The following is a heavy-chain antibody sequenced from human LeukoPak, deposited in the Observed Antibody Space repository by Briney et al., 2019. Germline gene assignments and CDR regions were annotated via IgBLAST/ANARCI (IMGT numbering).Heavy chain of an antibody. Sequence: AAVKVSCKASGYTFTSYAMNWVRQAPGQGLEWMGRISAYNGNTNYVQKLQGRVTMTTDTSTNTAYMELRSLASNDTAFYYCARDVAFYGSSWHNWFDPWGQGTLVTVSS. V-gene: IGHV1-18*01. CDR3: ARDVAFYGSSWHNWFDP. CDR2: ISAYNGNT. D-gene: IGHD6-13*01. CDR1: GYTFTSYA. J-gene: IGHJ5*02.